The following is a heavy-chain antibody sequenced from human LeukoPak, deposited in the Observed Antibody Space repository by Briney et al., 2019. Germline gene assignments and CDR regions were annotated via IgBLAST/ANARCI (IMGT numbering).Heavy chain of an antibody. CDR1: GYTFTSYY. V-gene: IGHV1-46*01. D-gene: IGHD6-13*01. CDR2: INPSGGST. J-gene: IGHJ4*02. Sequence: ASVKVSCKASGYTFTSYYMHWVRQAPGQGLEWMGIINPSGGSTSYAQKFQGRVTMTRDTSTSTVYMELSSLRSEDTAVYYCARDGTGSASSSWDFDYWGQGTLVTVSS. CDR3: ARDGTGSASSSWDFDY.